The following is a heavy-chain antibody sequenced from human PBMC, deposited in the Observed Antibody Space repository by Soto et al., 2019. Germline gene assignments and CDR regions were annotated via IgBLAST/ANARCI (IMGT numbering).Heavy chain of an antibody. J-gene: IGHJ6*02. CDR1: VCTFTSYG. V-gene: IGHV1-18*01. CDR3: ARDGIAGAGHYYYYGMDV. Sequence: ASVKVSCKASVCTFTSYGISWVRQAPGQGLEWMGWISAYNGNTNYAQKLQGRVTMTTDTSTSTAYMELRSLRSDDTAVYYCARDGIAGAGHYYYYGMDVWGQGTTVNVSS. CDR2: ISAYNGNT. D-gene: IGHD6-19*01.